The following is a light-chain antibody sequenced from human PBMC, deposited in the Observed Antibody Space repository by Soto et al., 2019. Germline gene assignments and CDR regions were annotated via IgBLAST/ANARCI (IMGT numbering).Light chain of an antibody. Sequence: QSVLTQPASVSGSPGQSITISCTRTNSDVGSHNLVSWYQQHPGKAPKLMIYEGNKRPSGVSNRFSGSKSGNTASLTISGLQAEDEADYYCCSYAGSSTFLWVFGGGTKVTVL. V-gene: IGLV2-23*01. CDR3: CSYAGSSTFLWV. J-gene: IGLJ3*02. CDR2: EGN. CDR1: NSDVGSHNL.